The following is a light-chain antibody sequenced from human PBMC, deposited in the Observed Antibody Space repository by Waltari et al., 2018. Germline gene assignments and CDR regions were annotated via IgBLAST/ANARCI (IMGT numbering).Light chain of an antibody. CDR1: QSISSY. CDR2: AAS. Sequence: DIQMTQSPSSLSASVGDRVTIPCRASQSISSYLNWYQQKPGKAPKLLIYAASSLQSGVPSRFSGSGSGTDFTLTIGSLQPEDFATYYCQQSYSTPRTFGQGTKVEIK. V-gene: IGKV1-39*01. J-gene: IGKJ1*01. CDR3: QQSYSTPRT.